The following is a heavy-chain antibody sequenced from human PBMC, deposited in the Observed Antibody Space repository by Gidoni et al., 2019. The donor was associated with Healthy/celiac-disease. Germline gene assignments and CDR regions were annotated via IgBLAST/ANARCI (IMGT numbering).Heavy chain of an antibody. V-gene: IGHV3-49*03. CDR1: GFTFGDYA. D-gene: IGHD6-19*01. J-gene: IGHJ4*02. Sequence: EVQLVASGGGLVQPGRSLRLSCPASGFTFGDYAMSWFRQAPGKGLEWVGFIRSKAYCGTTEYAASVKGRFTISREDSKSIAYLQMNSLKTEDTAVYYCTSPLSSGWSPPDYWGQGTLVTVSS. CDR3: TSPLSSGWSPPDY. CDR2: IRSKAYCGTT.